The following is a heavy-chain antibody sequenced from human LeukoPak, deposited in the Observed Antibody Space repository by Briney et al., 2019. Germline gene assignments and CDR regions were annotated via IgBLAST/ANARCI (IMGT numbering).Heavy chain of an antibody. V-gene: IGHV4-34*01. J-gene: IGHJ5*01. D-gene: IGHD3-22*01. Sequence: SETLSLTCAVYGGSFRNYWWTWIRQPPGKGLEWIGEIHDSGRTNYKPSLKSRVTISVDTSKNQFSLKLSSVIAADTAVYFCVRGGYWTFDSWGQGILVTVSS. CDR3: VRGGYWTFDS. CDR2: IHDSGRT. CDR1: GGSFRNYW.